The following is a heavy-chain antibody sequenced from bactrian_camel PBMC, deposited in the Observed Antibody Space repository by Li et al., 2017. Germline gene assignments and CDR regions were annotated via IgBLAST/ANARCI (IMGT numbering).Heavy chain of an antibody. J-gene: IGHJ4*01. D-gene: IGHD4*01. CDR1: GYNKRNYC. V-gene: IGHV3S40*01. Sequence: DVQLVESGGGSVQAGGSLRLSCAAAGYNKRNYCVTWFRQITGQERVGVATVFTGSGGTYYTDSVKGRFTISQDNAKNTVYLQMDSLKPEDTAIYYCAADLLYSDYNRPPGCKFDSYTYWGQGTQVTVS. CDR2: VFTGSGGT. CDR3: AADLLYSDYNRPPGCKFDSYTY.